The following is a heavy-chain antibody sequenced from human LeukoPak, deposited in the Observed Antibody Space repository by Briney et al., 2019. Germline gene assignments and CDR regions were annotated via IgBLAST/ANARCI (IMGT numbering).Heavy chain of an antibody. CDR2: IRYDGSNK. CDR1: GFTFSSYG. D-gene: IGHD5-12*01. CDR3: AKEGIVATISYFDY. Sequence: GALRLSCAASGFTFSSYGMHWVRQAPGKGLEWVAFIRYDGSNKYYADSVKGRFTISRDNSKNTLYLQMNSLRAEDTAVYYCAKEGIVATISYFDYWGQGTLVTVSS. V-gene: IGHV3-30*02. J-gene: IGHJ4*02.